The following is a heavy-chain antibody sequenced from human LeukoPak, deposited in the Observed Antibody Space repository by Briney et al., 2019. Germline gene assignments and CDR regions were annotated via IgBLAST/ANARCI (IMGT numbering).Heavy chain of an antibody. Sequence: GGSLRLSCAASGFTFSNYNINCVRQAPGKGLEWVSSIRARGSDIYYADSVKGRFTISRDNAKNSLYLQMNSLRVEDTAVYYCARAHNWKYGTFDYWGQGTLVTVFS. V-gene: IGHV3-21*01. CDR2: IRARGSDI. CDR1: GFTFSNYN. J-gene: IGHJ4*02. D-gene: IGHD1-7*01. CDR3: ARAHNWKYGTFDY.